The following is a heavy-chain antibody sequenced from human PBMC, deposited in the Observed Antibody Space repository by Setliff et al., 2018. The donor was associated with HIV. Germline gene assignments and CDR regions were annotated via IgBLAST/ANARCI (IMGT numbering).Heavy chain of an antibody. Sequence: PSETLSLTCTVSGTSINSHYWSWVRQTPGKGLQWIGLIYYTGIPTYNPSLNSRVTISVDTSKNHFSLTLRSVTAADTAVYYCARDGSEHYPLEGWLDPWGQGTLVTVSS. CDR2: IYYTGIP. V-gene: IGHV4-59*11. CDR3: ARDGSEHYPLEGWLDP. D-gene: IGHD3-3*02. J-gene: IGHJ5*02. CDR1: GTSINSHY.